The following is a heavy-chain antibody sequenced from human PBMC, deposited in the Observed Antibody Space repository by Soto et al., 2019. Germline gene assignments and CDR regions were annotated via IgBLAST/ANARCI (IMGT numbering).Heavy chain of an antibody. CDR2: INAGNGNT. V-gene: IGHV1-3*01. D-gene: IGHD6-19*01. Sequence: ASVKVSCKASGYTFTSYAMHWVRQAPGQRLEWMGWINAGNGNTKYSQKFQGRVTITRDTSASTAYMELSSLRSEDTAVYYCARDLGAVAVAGTLEESYYYYGMDVWGQGTTVTVSS. J-gene: IGHJ6*02. CDR1: GYTFTSYA. CDR3: ARDLGAVAVAGTLEESYYYYGMDV.